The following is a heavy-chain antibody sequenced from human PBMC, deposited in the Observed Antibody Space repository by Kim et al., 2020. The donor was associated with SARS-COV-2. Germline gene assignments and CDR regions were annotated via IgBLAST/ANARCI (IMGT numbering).Heavy chain of an antibody. Sequence: SETLSLTCTVSGGSISSSSYYWGWIRQPPGKGLEWIGNIYYGGSTNYNPSPKSRVTISEDTSKSQFSLRLNSVTAADTAVYYCARGDCSGGSCYSGYFGMDGWGQGTTVTVSS. D-gene: IGHD2-15*01. CDR3: ARGDCSGGSCYSGYFGMDG. J-gene: IGHJ6*02. V-gene: IGHV4-39*07. CDR2: IYYGGST. CDR1: GGSISSSSYY.